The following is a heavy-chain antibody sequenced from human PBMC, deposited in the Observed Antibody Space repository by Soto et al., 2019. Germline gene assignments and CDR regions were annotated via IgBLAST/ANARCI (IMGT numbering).Heavy chain of an antibody. CDR1: GGSFSGYY. D-gene: IGHD4-17*01. CDR3: ARHDYGDSFDY. J-gene: IGHJ4*02. CDR2: INHSGST. Sequence: QVQLQQWGAGLLKPSETLSLTCAVYGGSFSGYYWSWIRQPPGKGLEWIGEINHSGSTNYNPSLKSRVTISVDTSKSQFSLKLSSVTAADTAVYYCARHDYGDSFDYWGQGTLVTVSS. V-gene: IGHV4-34*01.